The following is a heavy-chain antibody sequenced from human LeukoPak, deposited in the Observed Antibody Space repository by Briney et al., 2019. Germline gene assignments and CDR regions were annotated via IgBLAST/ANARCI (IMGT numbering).Heavy chain of an antibody. V-gene: IGHV4-61*02. Sequence: PSQTLSLTCTVSGGSISSGSYYWSWIRQPAGKGLEWIGRIYTSGSTNYNPSLKSRVTISVDTSKNQFSLKLSSVTAADTAVYYCASPPRDYWGQGTLVTVSS. CDR3: ASPPRDY. J-gene: IGHJ4*02. CDR2: IYTSGST. CDR1: GGSISSGSYY.